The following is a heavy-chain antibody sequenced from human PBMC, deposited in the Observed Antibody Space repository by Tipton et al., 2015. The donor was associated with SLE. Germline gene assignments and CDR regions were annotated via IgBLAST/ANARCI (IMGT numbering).Heavy chain of an antibody. CDR3: ARDFGDYVDY. CDR2: IYHNGNT. CDR1: GYSITTGYL. Sequence: LRLSCDVSGYSITTGYLWCWIRQSPGRGLEWIGSIYHNGNTFYNASLKSRATMSVDTSKNQFSLRLNSVTAADTAIYFCARDFGDYVDYWGQGTLVTVSS. J-gene: IGHJ4*02. D-gene: IGHD3-10*01. V-gene: IGHV4-38-2*02.